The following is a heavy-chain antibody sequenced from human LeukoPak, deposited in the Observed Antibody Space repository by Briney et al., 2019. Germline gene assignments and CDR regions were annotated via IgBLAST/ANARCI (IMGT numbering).Heavy chain of an antibody. J-gene: IGHJ3*02. CDR2: ISYNGSP. CDR1: GVSISTSY. D-gene: IGHD2-15*01. CDR3: ATRNFYCSGGSCSTTDAFDI. Sequence: PSETLSLTCTVSGVSISTSYWSWIRQPPGKGLEWIGYISYNGSPDYSPSLKSRVTISTDTSKNQFSLKLSSVTAADTAVYYCATRNFYCSGGSCSTTDAFDIWGQGTMVTVSS. V-gene: IGHV4-59*12.